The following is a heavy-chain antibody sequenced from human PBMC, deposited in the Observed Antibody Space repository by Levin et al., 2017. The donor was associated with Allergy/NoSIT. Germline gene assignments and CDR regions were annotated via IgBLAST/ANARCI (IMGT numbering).Heavy chain of an antibody. CDR2: ISSSGSTI. J-gene: IGHJ3*01. D-gene: IGHD3-9*01. V-gene: IGHV3-11*01. Sequence: GGSLRLSCAAPGFTFSDYYMSWIRQVPGKGLEGVSYISSSGSTIFYANSVKGRFTISRDNAKNSLYLEMNSLRAEDTAVYYCAREFALRYFEWSPGGQGTMVTVS. CDR1: GFTFSDYY. CDR3: AREFALRYFEWSP.